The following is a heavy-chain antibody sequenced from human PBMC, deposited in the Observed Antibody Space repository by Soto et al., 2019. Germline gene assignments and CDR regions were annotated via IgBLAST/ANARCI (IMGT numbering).Heavy chain of an antibody. D-gene: IGHD2-15*01. Sequence: SQTLSLTCAISGDSVSSNSASLNWIRQSPSRGLEWLGRTYYRSKWCNDYPLSVKSRITISPDTSKNQFSLQLNSVTPEDTAVYYCARDAPWTPDDAFDIWGQGTMVTVSS. CDR1: GDSVSSNSAS. V-gene: IGHV6-1*01. CDR2: TYYRSKWCN. J-gene: IGHJ3*02. CDR3: ARDAPWTPDDAFDI.